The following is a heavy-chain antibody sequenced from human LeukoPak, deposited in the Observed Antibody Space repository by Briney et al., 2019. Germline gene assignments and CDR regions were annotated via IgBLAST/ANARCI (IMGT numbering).Heavy chain of an antibody. D-gene: IGHD3-10*01. CDR2: IYHSGST. CDR1: GYSISSGYY. V-gene: IGHV4-38-2*01. Sequence: SETLSLTCAVSGYSISSGYYWGWIRQPPGKGLEWIGSIYHSGSTYYNPSLKSRVTISVDTSKNQFSLKLSSVTAADTAVYYCASLGGLFGMPLFDYWGQGTLVTVSS. J-gene: IGHJ4*02. CDR3: ASLGGLFGMPLFDY.